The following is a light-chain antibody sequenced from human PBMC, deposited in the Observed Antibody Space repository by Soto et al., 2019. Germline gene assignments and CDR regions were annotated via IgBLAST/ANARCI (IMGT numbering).Light chain of an antibody. Sequence: EVVLTQSPNTLSLSPGERATLSCWASQSLRSSYLAWYQRKPGQAPRLLMFGASRRATGIPDRFNGSGSGTAFILPISKLEPEDVAVYYCQQHGTSPYTFGQGTVLEIK. CDR2: GAS. J-gene: IGKJ2*01. V-gene: IGKV3-20*01. CDR1: QSLRSSY. CDR3: QQHGTSPYT.